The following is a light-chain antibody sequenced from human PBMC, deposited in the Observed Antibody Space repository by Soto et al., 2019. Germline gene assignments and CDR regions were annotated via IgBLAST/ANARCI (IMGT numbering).Light chain of an antibody. CDR1: TSDFGIYDR. J-gene: IGLJ3*02. CDR2: DVS. CDR3: SSFTRSSTWV. Sequence: QSALTQPASVSGSPGQSITISYTGSTSDFGIYDRVSWYQQHPGKAPTLMMKDVSNRPSGVSDRFSGSKSGDTASLTISGLQAEDEADYYCSSFTRSSTWVFGGGTQLTVL. V-gene: IGLV2-14*03.